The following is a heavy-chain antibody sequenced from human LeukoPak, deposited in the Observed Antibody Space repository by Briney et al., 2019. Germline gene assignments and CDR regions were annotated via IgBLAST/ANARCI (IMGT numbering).Heavy chain of an antibody. Sequence: GGSLRLSCAASGFTFDDYGMSWVRQAPGKGLEWVANIRQDDSEKNYVDSVKGRFTISRDNAKFSLYLQMSSLRAEDTAVYYCATDRKVGTWDPRFNYWGQGTLVTVSS. CDR1: GFTFDDYG. CDR3: ATDRKVGTWDPRFNY. V-gene: IGHV3-7*01. J-gene: IGHJ4*02. CDR2: IRQDDSEK. D-gene: IGHD4-23*01.